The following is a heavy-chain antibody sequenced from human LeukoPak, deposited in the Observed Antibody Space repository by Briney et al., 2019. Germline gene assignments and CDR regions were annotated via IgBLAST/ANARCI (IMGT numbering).Heavy chain of an antibody. CDR1: GFTFSNYA. J-gene: IGHJ4*02. CDR2: ISYDGSNK. D-gene: IGHD5-18*01. V-gene: IGHV3-30*04. Sequence: GGSLRLSCAASGFTFSNYAMHWVRQAPGKGLEWVAVISYDGSNKYYADSVKGRFTISRDNSKNTLYLQMNSLRAEDTAVYYCARERGYSSSLDYWGQGTLVTVSS. CDR3: ARERGYSSSLDY.